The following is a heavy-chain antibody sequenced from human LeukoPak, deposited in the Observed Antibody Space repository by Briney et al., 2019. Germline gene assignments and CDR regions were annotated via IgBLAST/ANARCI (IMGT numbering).Heavy chain of an antibody. Sequence: GGSLRLSCAASGFTFSAYGVSWVRQAPGKGLEWVSTISGSGGSTYYADSVKGRFTISRDNSKNTLYLQMNSLRAEDTAVYYCARSGSYYFAFDIWGQGTMVTVSS. D-gene: IGHD1-26*01. CDR3: ARSGSYYFAFDI. J-gene: IGHJ3*02. CDR1: GFTFSAYG. CDR2: ISGSGGST. V-gene: IGHV3-23*01.